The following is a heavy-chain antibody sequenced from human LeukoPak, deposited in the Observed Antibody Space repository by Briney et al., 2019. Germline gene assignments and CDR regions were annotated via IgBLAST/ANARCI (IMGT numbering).Heavy chain of an antibody. D-gene: IGHD6-19*01. CDR3: ATTASSGHMDV. V-gene: IGHV1-2*02. CDR2: INPNSGGT. CDR1: GYTFTSYG. Sequence: GASVKVSCKASGYTFTSYGISWVRQAPGQGLEWMGWINPNSGGTNYAQKFQGRVTMTRDTSISTAYMELSRLRSDDTAVYYCATTASSGHMDVWGQGTTVTVSS. J-gene: IGHJ6*02.